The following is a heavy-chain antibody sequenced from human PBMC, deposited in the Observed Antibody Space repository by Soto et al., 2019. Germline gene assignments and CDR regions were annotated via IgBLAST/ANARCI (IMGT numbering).Heavy chain of an antibody. J-gene: IGHJ4*02. Sequence: ASVKVSCKVSGYTFTAYYIHWVRQAPGQGLEWMGWINPNSGDTKYAQKFQGRVTMTRDTSFSTAYMEVSRLRFDDTAVYYCARDRAPAGTPFFDYWGKGPLVTVSS. V-gene: IGHV1-2*02. D-gene: IGHD6-13*01. CDR3: ARDRAPAGTPFFDY. CDR1: GYTFTAYY. CDR2: INPNSGDT.